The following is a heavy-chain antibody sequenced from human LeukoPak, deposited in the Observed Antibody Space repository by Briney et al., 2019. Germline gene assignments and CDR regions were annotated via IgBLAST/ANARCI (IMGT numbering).Heavy chain of an antibody. CDR2: ISDGGDDK. D-gene: IGHD4-17*01. V-gene: IGHV3-30*10. J-gene: IGHJ3*01. CDR3: ASDLDYGDIDDSFDV. CDR1: GFNFSSYA. Sequence: GGPLRLSCAASGFNFSSYAMHWVRQAPGKGLDWVAVISDGGDDKFYTDPVKGRFSISRDNSKNTLYLQMNSLRAEDTAAYHCASDLDYGDIDDSFDVWGQGTMVTVSS.